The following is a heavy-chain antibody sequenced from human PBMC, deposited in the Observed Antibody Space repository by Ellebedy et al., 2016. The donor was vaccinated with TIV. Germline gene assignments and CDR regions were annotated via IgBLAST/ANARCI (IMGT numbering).Heavy chain of an antibody. Sequence: MPSETLSLTCTVSGGSISSSSYYWGWIRLPPGKGLEWIGNNYYSGSTYYNPSLQSRVTITVDTSKNQFSLRLNSVTAADTAVYYCARFVRATKAFDIWGQGTMVTVSS. D-gene: IGHD5-12*01. CDR2: NYYSGST. CDR3: ARFVRATKAFDI. J-gene: IGHJ3*02. CDR1: GGSISSSSYY. V-gene: IGHV4-39*07.